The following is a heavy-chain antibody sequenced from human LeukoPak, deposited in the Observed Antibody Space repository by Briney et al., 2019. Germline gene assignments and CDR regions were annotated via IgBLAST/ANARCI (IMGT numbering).Heavy chain of an antibody. Sequence: PGGSLRLSCAAAGFTFNHYGMHWVRQAPGKGLKWVAVIWSDGTNQYYADSVKGRFTISRDDSGNTVYLQMNSLRPEDTGVYYCARDAQRGFDYSNSLEYWAQGTPVTVST. CDR2: IWSDGTNQ. V-gene: IGHV3-33*01. D-gene: IGHD4-11*01. CDR3: ARDAQRGFDYSNSLEY. CDR1: GFTFNHYG. J-gene: IGHJ4*02.